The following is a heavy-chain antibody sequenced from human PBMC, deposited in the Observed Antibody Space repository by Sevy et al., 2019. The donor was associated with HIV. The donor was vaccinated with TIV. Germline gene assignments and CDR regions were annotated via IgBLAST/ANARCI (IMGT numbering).Heavy chain of an antibody. D-gene: IGHD2-15*01. V-gene: IGHV1-69*13. J-gene: IGHJ6*02. CDR2: IIPIFGTA. Sequence: ASVKVSCKASGGTFSSYAISWVRQAPGQGLEWMGGIIPIFGTANYAQKFQGRVTITADESTGTAYMELSSLRSEDTAVYYCARHSRDIVVVVAANYYYYGMDVWGQGTTVTVSS. CDR3: ARHSRDIVVVVAANYYYYGMDV. CDR1: GGTFSSYA.